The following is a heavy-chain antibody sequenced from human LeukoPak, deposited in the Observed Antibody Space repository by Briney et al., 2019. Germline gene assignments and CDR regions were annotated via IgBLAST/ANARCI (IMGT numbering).Heavy chain of an antibody. V-gene: IGHV3-74*01. CDR3: ARDYYDSSGYTFGY. CDR1: GFTFSSYW. D-gene: IGHD3-22*01. CDR2: INRDGSTT. J-gene: IGHJ4*02. Sequence: GGSLRLSCAASGFTFSSYWMHWVRQAPGKGLVWVSRINRDGSTTSYADSVKGRLTISRDNAKNTLYLQMNSLRAEDTAVYYCARDYYDSSGYTFGYWGQGTLVTVSS.